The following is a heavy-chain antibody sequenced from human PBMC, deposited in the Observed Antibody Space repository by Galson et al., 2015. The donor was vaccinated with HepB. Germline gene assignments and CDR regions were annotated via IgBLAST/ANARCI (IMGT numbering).Heavy chain of an antibody. J-gene: IGHJ4*02. CDR1: GFTFSSYA. Sequence: SLRLSCAASGFTFSSYAMHWVRQAPGKGLEWVAVISYDGSNKYYADSVKGRFTISRDNSKNTLYLQMNSLRAEDTAVYYCARDGAPYRDWGSGKDYWGQGTLVTVSS. CDR2: ISYDGSNK. CDR3: ARDGAPYRDWGSGKDY. D-gene: IGHD7-27*01. V-gene: IGHV3-30-3*01.